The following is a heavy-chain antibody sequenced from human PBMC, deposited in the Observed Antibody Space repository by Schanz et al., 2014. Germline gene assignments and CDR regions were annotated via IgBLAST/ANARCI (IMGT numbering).Heavy chain of an antibody. V-gene: IGHV4-39*01. Sequence: QLQLQESGPGLVKPSETLSLICSVSGGSINSNSYYWGWIRQPPGKGLEWIGNVFYTGTTYTNPSLRGRLTLPVDPSNNQFSLKLTSVTAADTAVYFCARHGPLAGIPLDYWGRGTLVTVSS. D-gene: IGHD6-19*01. CDR3: ARHGPLAGIPLDY. CDR1: GGSINSNSYY. J-gene: IGHJ4*02. CDR2: VFYTGTT.